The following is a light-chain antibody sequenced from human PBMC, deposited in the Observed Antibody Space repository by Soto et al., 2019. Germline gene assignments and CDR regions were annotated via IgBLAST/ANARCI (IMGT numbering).Light chain of an antibody. V-gene: IGKV3-11*01. CDR3: QQRSNWLFT. J-gene: IGKJ3*01. CDR2: DAS. CDR1: QSVSSY. Sequence: EIVLTQSPATLSLSPGERATLSCRASQSVSSYLAWYQQKPGQAPRRLIYDASNRATGIPARFSGSGSGTDFPRTISSLEPEDSAVYYCQQRSNWLFTFGPGNKVDIK.